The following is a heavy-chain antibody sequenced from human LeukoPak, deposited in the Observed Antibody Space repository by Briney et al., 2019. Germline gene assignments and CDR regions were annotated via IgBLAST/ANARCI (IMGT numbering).Heavy chain of an antibody. Sequence: GGSLRLSCAASEFTFNNYGMHWVRQAPGKGLEWVALISKDGSNEYYADSVKGRFTISRDNSKNTLDLQMNSLRADDTAVYYCAKHSSGITVAGTIQYLGQGTLVTVSS. CDR1: EFTFNNYG. CDR3: AKHSSGITVAGTIQY. CDR2: ISKDGSNE. J-gene: IGHJ4*02. V-gene: IGHV3-30*18. D-gene: IGHD6-19*01.